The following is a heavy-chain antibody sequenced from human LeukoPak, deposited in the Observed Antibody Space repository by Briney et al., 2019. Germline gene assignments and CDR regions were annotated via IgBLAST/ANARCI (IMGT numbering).Heavy chain of an antibody. CDR3: ARERDTAMVPFDY. Sequence: GGSLRLSCAASGFTFSDYYMSWIRQAPGKGLEWVSYISSSSSYTNYADSVKGRFTISRDNAKNSLYLQMNSLRAEDTAVYYCARERDTAMVPFDYWGQGTLVTVSS. D-gene: IGHD5-18*01. V-gene: IGHV3-11*06. CDR1: GFTFSDYY. J-gene: IGHJ4*02. CDR2: ISSSSSYT.